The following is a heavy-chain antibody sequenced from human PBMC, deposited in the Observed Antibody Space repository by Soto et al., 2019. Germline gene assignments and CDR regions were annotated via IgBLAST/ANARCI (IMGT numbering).Heavy chain of an antibody. Sequence: QVQLLQSGAEMKKPGSSVKVSCKASGGTFSTYTIIWVRQAPGQGLEWMGRIIPMLDITNTAQNFQGRVTITADKSTSTAYLELSALRYDDTAIYFCTLGSWSAETFDIWGRGTLVTVSS. D-gene: IGHD6-13*01. V-gene: IGHV1-69*02. CDR1: GGTFSTYT. CDR2: IIPMLDIT. J-gene: IGHJ3*02. CDR3: TLGSWSAETFDI.